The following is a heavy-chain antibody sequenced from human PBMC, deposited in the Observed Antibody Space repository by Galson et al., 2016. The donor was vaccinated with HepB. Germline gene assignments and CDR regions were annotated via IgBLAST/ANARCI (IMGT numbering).Heavy chain of an antibody. CDR3: ARHEMATIDY. J-gene: IGHJ4*01. CDR1: GYSFTSFW. CDR2: IYPIDSDT. Sequence: QSGAEVKKPGESLKISCKASGYSFTSFWIGWVRQMPGKGLEWLGIIYPIDSDTKYSPSFEGQVTIPVDKSISTAYLQWSSLKASDSAMYYCARHEMATIDYWGNGTLVTVSS. V-gene: IGHV5-51*01. D-gene: IGHD5-24*01.